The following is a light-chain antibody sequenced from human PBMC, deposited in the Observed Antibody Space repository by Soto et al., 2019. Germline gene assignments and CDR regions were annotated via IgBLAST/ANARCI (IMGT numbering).Light chain of an antibody. Sequence: EIVLTQSPGTLSLSPGERATLSCRASQSVSNNYLAWYQQKPGQAPRLLIYGASNRATGIPDRFSASGSGTEFTLTISSLQSEDFAVYYCQQYNNWPGTFGQGTKVDIK. J-gene: IGKJ1*01. CDR2: GAS. V-gene: IGKV3D-15*01. CDR1: QSVSNN. CDR3: QQYNNWPGT.